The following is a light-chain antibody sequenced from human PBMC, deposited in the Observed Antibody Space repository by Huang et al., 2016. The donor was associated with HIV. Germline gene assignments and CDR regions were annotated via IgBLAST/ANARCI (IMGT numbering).Light chain of an antibody. J-gene: IGKJ4*01. V-gene: IGKV3-15*01. CDR3: QHYHNWPPLT. Sequence: EIVMTQSPATLSASPGERVTLSCRASQSVSSNLAWYQQKPGQAPRRLIYGASTRATGGPVRFSGSGSGTEFSLTISSLQSEDIALYYCQHYHNWPPLTFGGGTKVEIK. CDR1: QSVSSN. CDR2: GAS.